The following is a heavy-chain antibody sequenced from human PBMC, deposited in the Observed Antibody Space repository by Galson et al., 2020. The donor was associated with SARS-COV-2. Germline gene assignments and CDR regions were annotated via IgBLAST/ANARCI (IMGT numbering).Heavy chain of an antibody. Sequence: GESLKISCKGSGYSFTSYWIGWVRQMPGKGLEWMGIIYPGDSDTRYSPSFQGQVTISADKSISTAYLQWSSLKASDTAMYYCARPNYYDSSGYWGPYFDYWGQGTLVTVSS. D-gene: IGHD3-22*01. CDR3: ARPNYYDSSGYWGPYFDY. CDR2: IYPGDSDT. V-gene: IGHV5-51*01. J-gene: IGHJ4*02. CDR1: GYSFTSYW.